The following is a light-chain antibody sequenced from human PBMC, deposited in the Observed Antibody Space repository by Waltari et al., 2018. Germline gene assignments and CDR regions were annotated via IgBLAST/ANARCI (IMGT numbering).Light chain of an antibody. J-gene: IGKJ4*01. CDR3: QQRSNWPLT. V-gene: IGKV3-11*01. CDR2: DAY. Sequence: EIVLTQSPATLSLSPGERATLSCSASQSVSSYLAWYQQTPGQAPRLLIYDAYNSATGIPARFSGSGSGTDFTLTISSLEPEDFAVYYCQQRSNWPLTFGGGTKVEIK. CDR1: QSVSSY.